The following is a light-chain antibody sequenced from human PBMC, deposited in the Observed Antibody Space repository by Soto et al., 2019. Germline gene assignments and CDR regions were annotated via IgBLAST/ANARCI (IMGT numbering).Light chain of an antibody. V-gene: IGKV3-11*01. Sequence: EVVLTQSPVTLSLSPGERATLSCRASQSFRGLLAWYQQKPGQAPRLLIYDAYNRATGIPPRVSGSGSGADFTLTSSSLEPEDSAVYYGQQRHMWPITFGQGTRLEIK. CDR1: QSFRGL. CDR3: QQRHMWPIT. CDR2: DAY. J-gene: IGKJ5*01.